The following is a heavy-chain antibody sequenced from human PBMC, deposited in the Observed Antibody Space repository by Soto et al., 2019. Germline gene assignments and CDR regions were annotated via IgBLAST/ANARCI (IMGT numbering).Heavy chain of an antibody. J-gene: IGHJ4*02. Sequence: PGGSLRLSCAGSGFTFSGFAMIWVRQAPGKGLEWISYIKTSTGITHYADSVKGRFTISRDNAKDSVYLQMNSLRDEDTAVYYCARGSLIHFDYWGQGALVTVSS. CDR1: GFTFSGFA. CDR2: IKTSTGIT. CDR3: ARGSLIHFDY. V-gene: IGHV3-48*02.